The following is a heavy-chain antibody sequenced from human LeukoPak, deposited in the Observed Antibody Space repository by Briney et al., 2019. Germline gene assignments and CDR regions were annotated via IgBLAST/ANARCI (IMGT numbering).Heavy chain of an antibody. V-gene: IGHV4-59*01. CDR3: ARGVLRYFDWLPKDWYFDL. J-gene: IGHJ2*01. Sequence: PSETLSLTCTVSGGSISSYYWSWIRQPPGKGLEWIGYIYYSGSTSYNPSLKSRVTISVDTSKNQFSLKLSSVTAADTAVYYCARGVLRYFDWLPKDWYFDLWGRGTLVTVSS. D-gene: IGHD3-9*01. CDR1: GGSISSYY. CDR2: IYYSGST.